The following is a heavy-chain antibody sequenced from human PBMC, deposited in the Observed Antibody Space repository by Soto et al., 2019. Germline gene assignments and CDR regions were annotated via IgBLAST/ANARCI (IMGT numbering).Heavy chain of an antibody. D-gene: IGHD4-17*01. Sequence: QVQLVQSGAEVKKPGASVKVSCKASGYTFTSYGISWVRQAPGQGLEWMGWISAYNGNTNYAQKLQGRVTMTTDTATSTAYMELRSLRSDDTAVYYCARVRAHGDYTYYYYGMDVWGQGTTVTVSS. J-gene: IGHJ6*02. V-gene: IGHV1-18*01. CDR2: ISAYNGNT. CDR3: ARVRAHGDYTYYYYGMDV. CDR1: GYTFTSYG.